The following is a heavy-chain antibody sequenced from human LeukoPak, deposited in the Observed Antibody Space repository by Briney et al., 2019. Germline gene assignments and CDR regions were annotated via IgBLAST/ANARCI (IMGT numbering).Heavy chain of an antibody. D-gene: IGHD2-2*01. V-gene: IGHV3-23*01. Sequence: GGSLRLSCRTSGFAFNNYAMNWVRQPPGKGLEWVSGISGFNTYYADSVNGRYTISRDNSKNVLYLQMNRLRVEDTAVYYCVKDVCTSPRCLLYSDSWGQGALVTVSS. CDR3: VKDVCTSPRCLLYSDS. CDR2: ISGFNT. J-gene: IGHJ4*02. CDR1: GFAFNNYA.